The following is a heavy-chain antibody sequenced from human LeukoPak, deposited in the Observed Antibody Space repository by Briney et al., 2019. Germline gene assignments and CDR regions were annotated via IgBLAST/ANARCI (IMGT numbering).Heavy chain of an antibody. Sequence: GGSLRLSCATSGFTFGDYAMSWVRQAPGKGLEWVGFIRSKTYGGAADYAASVKGRFTISRDDSHSIAYLQMNSLQIEDTAVYYCARIATEVIGSDPVDYWGQGTLVTVSS. CDR2: IRSKTYGGAA. D-gene: IGHD3-10*01. J-gene: IGHJ4*02. CDR3: ARIATEVIGSDPVDY. V-gene: IGHV3-49*04. CDR1: GFTFGDYA.